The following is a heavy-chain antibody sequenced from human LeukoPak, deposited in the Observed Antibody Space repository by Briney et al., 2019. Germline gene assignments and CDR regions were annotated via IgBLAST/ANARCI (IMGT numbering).Heavy chain of an antibody. J-gene: IGHJ4*02. CDR2: INPNSGGT. CDR1: GYTFSGYY. Sequence: ASVKVSCKASGYTFSGYYMHWVRQAPGQGLEWMGWINPNSGGTNYAQKFQGRVTMTRDTSISTAYVELSRLRSDDTAVYYCTRAVLLGTDFDYWGQGTLVTVSS. V-gene: IGHV1-2*02. D-gene: IGHD5-18*01. CDR3: TRAVLLGTDFDY.